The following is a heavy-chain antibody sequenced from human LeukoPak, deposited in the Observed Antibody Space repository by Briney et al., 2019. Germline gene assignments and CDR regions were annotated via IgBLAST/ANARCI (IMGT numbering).Heavy chain of an antibody. CDR2: ISSSGAST. Sequence: PGGSLRLSCAASGFPFSIYAMSWVRQAPGKGLEWVSLISSSGASTYYADSVKGRFTISRDNSKHTLYLQMNGLRAEDTAVYFCAKSLDRHSSGDNFDYWVQGTLVTVSS. CDR1: GFPFSIYA. J-gene: IGHJ4*02. V-gene: IGHV3-23*01. CDR3: AKSLDRHSSGDNFDY. D-gene: IGHD6-25*01.